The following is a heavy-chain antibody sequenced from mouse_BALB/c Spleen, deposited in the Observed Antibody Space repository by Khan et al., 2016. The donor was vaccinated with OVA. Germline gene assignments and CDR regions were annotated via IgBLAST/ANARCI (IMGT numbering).Heavy chain of an antibody. J-gene: IGHJ2*02. CDR2: ISSGGNYT. CDR3: ATLCFYGTRFYFDY. V-gene: IGHV5-6*01. CDR1: GFTFSSYG. D-gene: IGHD1-1*01. Sequence: EVELVESGGDLVKPGGSLKLSCAASGFTFSSYGMSWVRQTPDKRLEWVATISSGGNYTYYPDSVKGRFTITRDNAKNTLYMQRSSRKSEETAMYFFATLCFYGTRFYFDYCGQGTSLTVSS.